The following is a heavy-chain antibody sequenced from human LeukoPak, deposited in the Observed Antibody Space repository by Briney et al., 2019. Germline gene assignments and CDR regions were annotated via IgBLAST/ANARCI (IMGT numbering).Heavy chain of an antibody. CDR2: TYYRSKWYT. Sequence: SQTLSLTCAISGDSVSSNIAAWNRIKQSPSRGLEWLGRTYYRSKWYTDYAVSVKSRITINPDTSKNQFSLQLNSVTPEDTAVYYCARGDYGSGSYYQIVDYWGQGTLVTVSS. D-gene: IGHD3-10*01. CDR1: GDSVSSNIAA. CDR3: ARGDYGSGSYYQIVDY. V-gene: IGHV6-1*01. J-gene: IGHJ4*02.